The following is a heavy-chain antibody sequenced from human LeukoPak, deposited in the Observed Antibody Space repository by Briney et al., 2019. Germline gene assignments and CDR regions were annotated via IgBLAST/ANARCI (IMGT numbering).Heavy chain of an antibody. Sequence: ASVKVSCKASGYTFTSYYMHWVRQAPGQRFEWMEWIDAGNGDTRYSQKFQGRVTITRDTSASTAYIELRSLRSEDTAMYYCARGSTSDWPLDHWGQETLVTISS. D-gene: IGHD2-2*01. J-gene: IGHJ4*02. CDR3: ARGSTSDWPLDH. CDR2: IDAGNGDT. V-gene: IGHV1-3*01. CDR1: GYTFTSYY.